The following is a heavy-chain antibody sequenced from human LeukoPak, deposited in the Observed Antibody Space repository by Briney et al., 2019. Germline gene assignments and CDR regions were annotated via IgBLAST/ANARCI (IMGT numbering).Heavy chain of an antibody. CDR2: INHSGST. D-gene: IGHD3-10*01. CDR3: ARRRVRGVIIPSNWFDP. Sequence: PSETLSLTCAVYGGSFSGYYWSWIRQPPGKGLEWNGEINHSGSTNYNPSLKSRVTISVDTSKNQFSLKLSSVTAADTAVYYCARRRVRGVIIPSNWFDPWGQGTLVTVSS. V-gene: IGHV4-34*01. J-gene: IGHJ5*02. CDR1: GGSFSGYY.